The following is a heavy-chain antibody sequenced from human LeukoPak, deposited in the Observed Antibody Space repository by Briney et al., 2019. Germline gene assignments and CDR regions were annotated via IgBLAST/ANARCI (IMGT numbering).Heavy chain of an antibody. Sequence: SVKVSCKASGGTFSSSAISWVRQAPGQGLEWMGRIIPIFGTANYAQKFQGRVTITTDESTSTAYMELSSLRSEDTAVYYCARDYYGGNLPLDYWGQGTLVTVSS. D-gene: IGHD4-23*01. CDR2: IIPIFGTA. J-gene: IGHJ4*02. CDR3: ARDYYGGNLPLDY. CDR1: GGTFSSSA. V-gene: IGHV1-69*05.